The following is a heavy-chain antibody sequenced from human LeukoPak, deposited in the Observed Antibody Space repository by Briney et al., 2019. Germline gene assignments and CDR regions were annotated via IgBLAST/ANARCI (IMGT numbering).Heavy chain of an antibody. D-gene: IGHD3-10*01. CDR1: GGSISSSSYY. Sequence: SETLSLTCTVSGGSISSSSYYWGWIRQPPGKGLEWIGSIYYSGSTYYNPSLKSRVTISVDTSKNQFSLKLSSVTAADTAVYYCARCFRGVIDYWGQGTLVTVSP. J-gene: IGHJ4*02. V-gene: IGHV4-39*01. CDR3: ARCFRGVIDY. CDR2: IYYSGST.